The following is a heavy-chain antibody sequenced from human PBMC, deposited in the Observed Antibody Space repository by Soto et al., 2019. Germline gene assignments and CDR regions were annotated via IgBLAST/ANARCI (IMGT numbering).Heavy chain of an antibody. CDR1: GFTFSTYS. D-gene: IGHD3-22*01. Sequence: GGSLRLSCAASGFTFSTYSMNWVRQAPGKGLEWVSSITSSSSYIYYADSVKGRFTISRDNSKNTLYLQMNSLSAEDTAVYYCARDRYYDTSGSQPAYWGQGILVTVSS. J-gene: IGHJ4*02. CDR3: ARDRYYDTSGSQPAY. CDR2: ITSSSSYI. V-gene: IGHV3-21*01.